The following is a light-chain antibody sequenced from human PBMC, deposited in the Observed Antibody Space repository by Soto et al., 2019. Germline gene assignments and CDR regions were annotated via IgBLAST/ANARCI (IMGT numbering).Light chain of an antibody. CDR3: CSYAGSSTFYV. Sequence: QSVLTQPASVSGSPGQSITISCTGTSSDVGSYNLVSWYQQHPGKAPKLMIYEGSKRRSEVSNRFSGSKSGNTASLTSSGLQAEDEADYYCCSYAGSSTFYVFGTRTKLTVL. V-gene: IGLV2-23*01. J-gene: IGLJ1*01. CDR2: EGS. CDR1: SSDVGSYNL.